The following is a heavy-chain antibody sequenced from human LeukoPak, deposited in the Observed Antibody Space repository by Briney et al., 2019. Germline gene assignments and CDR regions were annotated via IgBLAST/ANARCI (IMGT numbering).Heavy chain of an antibody. J-gene: IGHJ5*02. D-gene: IGHD1-26*01. CDR1: GFTFSNYW. V-gene: IGHV3-74*01. CDR2: INTDGSTT. CDR3: ARPSGTYPWFDP. Sequence: PGGSLRLSCAASGFTFSNYWMHWVRRAPGKGLVWFSRINTDGSTTSYADSVKGRSTISRDNGKNTLYLQMNSLRAEDTAVYYCARPSGTYPWFDPWGQGTLVTVSS.